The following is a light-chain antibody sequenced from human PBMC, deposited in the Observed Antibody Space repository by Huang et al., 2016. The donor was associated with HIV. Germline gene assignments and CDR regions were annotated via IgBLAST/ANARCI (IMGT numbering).Light chain of an antibody. CDR3: QQYDDLPYT. Sequence: DIQMTQSPSSLSASVGDRVTITCQASQDISNYLNWYQQKPGKAPKLLIYDASNWETGVPSRFGGSGSGTDFTFTISSLQPEDIATYYCQQYDDLPYTFGQGTKLEIK. V-gene: IGKV1-33*01. CDR1: QDISNY. J-gene: IGKJ2*01. CDR2: DAS.